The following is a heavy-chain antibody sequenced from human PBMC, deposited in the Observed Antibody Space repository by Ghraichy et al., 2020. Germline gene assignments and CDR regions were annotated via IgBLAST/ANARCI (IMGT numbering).Heavy chain of an antibody. J-gene: IGHJ6*02. D-gene: IGHD4-23*01. CDR1: GFNFGSYS. CDR2: ITSTSSFR. Sequence: GGSLRLSCVGSGFNFGSYSMNWVRQSPGKRLEWVSYITSTSSFRSYADSVKGRFTVSRDNAQNSLSLHMTSLTDEDTAVYYCARGSRVVRFYYYDGMDVWGQGTTVTVSS. CDR3: ARGSRVVRFYYYDGMDV. V-gene: IGHV3-48*02.